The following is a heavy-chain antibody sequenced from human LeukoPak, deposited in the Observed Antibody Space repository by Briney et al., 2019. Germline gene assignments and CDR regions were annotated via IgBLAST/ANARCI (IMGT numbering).Heavy chain of an antibody. V-gene: IGHV4-39*07. D-gene: IGHD5-24*01. J-gene: IGHJ4*02. CDR1: GGSIGSGTYH. CDR3: ARGGSDGYLFDY. Sequence: SETLSLTCTVSGGSIGSGTYHWGWIRQPPGKGLERIGSIYYSGNTYYNPSLKSRVTISLDTSKNQFSLKLSSVTAADTAVYYCARGGSDGYLFDYWGQGTLVTVSS. CDR2: IYYSGNT.